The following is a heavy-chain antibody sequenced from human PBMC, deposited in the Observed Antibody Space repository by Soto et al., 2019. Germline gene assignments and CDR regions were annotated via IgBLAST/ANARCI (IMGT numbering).Heavy chain of an antibody. Sequence: GASVKVSCKASEYTFTGYDINWVRQAPGQGLEWMGWMNPNSGNTGYAQKFQGRVTMTRNTSISTAYMELSSLRSEDTAVYYCARGRGYRYDHNWLDPWGQGTLVTVSS. J-gene: IGHJ5*02. D-gene: IGHD5-18*01. CDR1: EYTFTGYD. CDR2: MNPNSGNT. V-gene: IGHV1-8*01. CDR3: ARGRGYRYDHNWLDP.